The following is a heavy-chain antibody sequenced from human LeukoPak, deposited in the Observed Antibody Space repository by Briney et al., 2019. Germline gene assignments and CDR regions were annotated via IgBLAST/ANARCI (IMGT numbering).Heavy chain of an antibody. CDR2: INHSGST. Sequence: SETLSLTCAVYGGPFSGYYWSWIRQPPGKGLEWIGEINHSGSTNYNPSLKSRVTISVDTSKNQFSLKLSSVTAADTAVYYCARGVRRMTRAFDIWGQGTMVTVSS. CDR3: ARGVRRMTRAFDI. V-gene: IGHV4-34*01. J-gene: IGHJ3*02. CDR1: GGPFSGYY. D-gene: IGHD2-8*01.